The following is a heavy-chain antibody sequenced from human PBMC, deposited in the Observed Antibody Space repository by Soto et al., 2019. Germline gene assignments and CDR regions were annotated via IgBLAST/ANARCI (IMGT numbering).Heavy chain of an antibody. Sequence: SVKVSCKASGGTFSSYAISWVRQAPGQGLEWMGGIIPIFGTANYAQKFQGRVTITADESTSTAYMELSSMRSEDTAVYYRARTLGAARSYYYYGMDVWGQGTTVTVSS. V-gene: IGHV1-69*13. J-gene: IGHJ6*02. CDR2: IIPIFGTA. CDR1: GGTFSSYA. D-gene: IGHD6-6*01. CDR3: ARTLGAARSYYYYGMDV.